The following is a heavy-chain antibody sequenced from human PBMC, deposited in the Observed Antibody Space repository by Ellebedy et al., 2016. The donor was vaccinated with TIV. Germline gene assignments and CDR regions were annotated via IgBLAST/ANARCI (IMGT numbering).Heavy chain of an antibody. Sequence: MPSKTLSLTCTVSGASIRSYYWSWIRQPPGKGLEWIGYIYYSGSTDYNPSLKSRVTISIDTSKNQSSLKLRAVTAADTAVYYCARREGYYGSGSYYANWGQGTLVTVSS. V-gene: IGHV4-59*01. J-gene: IGHJ4*02. CDR2: IYYSGST. CDR3: ARREGYYGSGSYYAN. D-gene: IGHD3-10*01. CDR1: GASIRSYY.